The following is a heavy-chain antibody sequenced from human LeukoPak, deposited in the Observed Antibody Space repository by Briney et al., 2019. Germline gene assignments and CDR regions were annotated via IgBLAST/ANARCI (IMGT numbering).Heavy chain of an antibody. Sequence: PGGSLRLSCAASGFTFSSYSMNWVRQAPGKGLEWVSSISSSSSYIYYADSVKGRFTISRDNAKNSLYLQMNSLRAEDTAVYYCARVNREQQLAPGSFYGMDVWGQGTTVTVSS. CDR3: ARVNREQQLAPGSFYGMDV. D-gene: IGHD6-13*01. V-gene: IGHV3-21*01. J-gene: IGHJ6*02. CDR2: ISSSSSYI. CDR1: GFTFSSYS.